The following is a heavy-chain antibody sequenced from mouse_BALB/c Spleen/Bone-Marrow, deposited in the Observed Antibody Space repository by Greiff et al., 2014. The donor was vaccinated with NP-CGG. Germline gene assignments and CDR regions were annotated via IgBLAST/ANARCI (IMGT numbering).Heavy chain of an antibody. V-gene: IGHV1-82*01. CDR2: IYPGDGDT. J-gene: IGHJ4*01. D-gene: IGHD1-1*01. Sequence: QVQLQQPGPELVKPGASVKISCTGSGYAFSSSWMNWVKQRPGQGLEWIGQIYPGDGDTNSNGRFKGKATLTADRSSNTAYMQLSSLTSVDSAVYFCARSAYYGSSYGAMDYWGQGTSVTVSS. CDR1: GYAFSSSW. CDR3: ARSAYYGSSYGAMDY.